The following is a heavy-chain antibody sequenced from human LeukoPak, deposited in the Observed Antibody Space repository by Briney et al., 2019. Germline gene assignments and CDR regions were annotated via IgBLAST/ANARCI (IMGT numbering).Heavy chain of an antibody. CDR3: ARGYYYDSSGYVGY. CDR1: GYTFTSYG. Sequence: ASVKVSCKASGYTFTSYGISRVRQAPGQGLEGMGWISAYNGNTNYAQKLQGRVTITTDTSTSTAYMGLRSLRADDTAVYYCARGYYYDSSGYVGYWGQGTLVTVSS. D-gene: IGHD3-22*01. CDR2: ISAYNGNT. J-gene: IGHJ4*02. V-gene: IGHV1-18*01.